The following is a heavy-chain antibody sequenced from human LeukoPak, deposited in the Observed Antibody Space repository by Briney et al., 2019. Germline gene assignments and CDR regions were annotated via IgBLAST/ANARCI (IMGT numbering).Heavy chain of an antibody. D-gene: IGHD3-10*01. CDR1: GFTFSDYY. J-gene: IGHJ4*02. V-gene: IGHV3-11*06. CDR3: ARQEGKRGYFFC. Sequence: GGSLRLSCAASGFTFSDYYMSWIRQAPGKGLEWVSYISSSSGYTNYADSVKGRFTISRDNAKNSLYLQMNSLRAEDTAVYYCARQEGKRGYFFCWGQGTLVTVSS. CDR2: ISSSSGYT.